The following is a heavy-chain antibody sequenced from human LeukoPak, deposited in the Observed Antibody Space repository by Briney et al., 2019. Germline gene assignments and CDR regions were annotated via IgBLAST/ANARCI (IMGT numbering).Heavy chain of an antibody. J-gene: IGHJ6*02. CDR2: ISSNGGST. D-gene: IGHD5-18*01. Sequence: GGSLRLSCAASGFTFSSYAMHWVRQAPGKGLEYVSGISSNGGSTYYANSVKGRFTISRDNSKNTLYLQMGSLRAEDTAVYYCAKSGDTAMVDYYYYGMDVWGQGTTVTVSS. CDR3: AKSGDTAMVDYYYYGMDV. V-gene: IGHV3-64*01. CDR1: GFTFSSYA.